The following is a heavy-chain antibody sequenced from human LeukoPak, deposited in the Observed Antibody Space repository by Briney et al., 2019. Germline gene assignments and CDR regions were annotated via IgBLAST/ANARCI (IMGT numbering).Heavy chain of an antibody. CDR3: TRGIAKTGMNC. J-gene: IGHJ4*02. D-gene: IGHD6-19*01. CDR1: GFTFGDYA. CDR2: IRSKAYGGTT. Sequence: PGRSLRLSCTASGFTFGDYAMSWVRQAPGKGLEWVGFIRSKAYGGTTEYAASVKGRFTISRDDSKSIAYLQMNSLKSEDTAVYYCTRGIAKTGMNCWGQGTLVTVSA. V-gene: IGHV3-49*04.